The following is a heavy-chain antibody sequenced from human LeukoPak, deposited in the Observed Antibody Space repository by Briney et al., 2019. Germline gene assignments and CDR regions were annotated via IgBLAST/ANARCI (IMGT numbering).Heavy chain of an antibody. J-gene: IGHJ5*02. CDR3: ARVFRGAVTSNWFDP. Sequence: PSETLSLTCTVSGDSISDFYWTWIRQTPGKGLEWIGFISSSGNSNYSPSLESRVSFSLDTSKSQFSLSLKSVTAADTAVYYCARVFRGAVTSNWFDPWGQGILVTLSS. V-gene: IGHV4-59*01. CDR2: ISSSGNS. CDR1: GDSISDFY. D-gene: IGHD3-3*01.